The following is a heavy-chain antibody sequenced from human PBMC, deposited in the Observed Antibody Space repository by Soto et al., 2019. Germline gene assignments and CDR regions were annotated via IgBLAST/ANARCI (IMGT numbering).Heavy chain of an antibody. J-gene: IGHJ4*02. Sequence: GESLKISCQCSGYTFSNFWIACVRQLPGKGLEWMGIIYPGDYETRYSPSFHGKVTISADRSIGTAYLQWSSLEASDSAFYFCARSPRSSPYFDYWGQGALVTVSS. CDR1: GYTFSNFW. D-gene: IGHD6-13*01. CDR3: ARSPRSSPYFDY. CDR2: IYPGDYET. V-gene: IGHV5-51*01.